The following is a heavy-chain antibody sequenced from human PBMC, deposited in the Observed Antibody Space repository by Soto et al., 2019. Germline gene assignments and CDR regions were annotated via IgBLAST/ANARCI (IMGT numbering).Heavy chain of an antibody. J-gene: IGHJ4*02. CDR2: IYYSGRS. V-gene: IGHV4-39*01. Sequence: SETLSLTCTVSGGSITSSSYYWGWIRQPPGKGLEWIGGIYYSGRSYYNPSPKSRVTMSVDTSKNQFSLTLNSVTAADAAVYYCARQRTTVVTQAYFDHWGQGTLVTVSS. D-gene: IGHD4-17*01. CDR1: GGSITSSSYY. CDR3: ARQRTTVVTQAYFDH.